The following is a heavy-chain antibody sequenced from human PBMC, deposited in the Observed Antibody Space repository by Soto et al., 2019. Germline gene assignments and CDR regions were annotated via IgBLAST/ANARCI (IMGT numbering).Heavy chain of an antibody. D-gene: IGHD3-3*01. Sequence: QTLSLTCAISGGNVSSNSVAWNWIRQSPSRGLEWLGRTYYRSKWYNDYAVSVKSRITINPDTSKNQFSLQLNSVTPEDTAVYYCARTRVYDSYNYCGMAVWGQGTTVTSP. CDR3: ARTRVYDSYNYCGMAV. CDR2: TYYRSKWYN. J-gene: IGHJ6*02. CDR1: GGNVSSNSVA. V-gene: IGHV6-1*01.